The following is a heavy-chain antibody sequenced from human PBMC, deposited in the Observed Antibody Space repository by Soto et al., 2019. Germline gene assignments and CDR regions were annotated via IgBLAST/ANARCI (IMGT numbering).Heavy chain of an antibody. CDR2: IYYSGST. D-gene: IGHD6-13*01. J-gene: IGHJ4*02. CDR3: AMGTYSSSWPAY. CDR1: GGSVSSGSYY. V-gene: IGHV4-61*01. Sequence: QVQLQESGPGLVKPSETLSLTCTVSGGSVSSGSYYWSWIRQPPGKGLEWIGYIYYSGSTNYNPSLKIRVTISVDTSKKPFSLKLRYVTAADTAVYYCAMGTYSSSWPAYWGQGTLVTVSS.